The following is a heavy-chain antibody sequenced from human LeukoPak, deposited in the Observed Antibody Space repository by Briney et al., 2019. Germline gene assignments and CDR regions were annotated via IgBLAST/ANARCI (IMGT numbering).Heavy chain of an antibody. CDR3: ARALVEMATICAFDI. CDR1: GGTFSSYA. J-gene: IGHJ3*02. V-gene: IGHV1-69*05. Sequence: GSSVKVSCKASGGTFSSYAISWVRQAPGQGLEWMGRIIPIFGTANYAQKLQGRVTITTDESTSTAYMELSSLRSEDTAVYYCARALVEMATICAFDIWGQGTMVTVSS. CDR2: IIPIFGTA. D-gene: IGHD5-24*01.